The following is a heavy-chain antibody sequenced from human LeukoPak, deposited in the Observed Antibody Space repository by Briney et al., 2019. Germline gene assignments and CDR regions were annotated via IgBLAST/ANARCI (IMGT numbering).Heavy chain of an antibody. J-gene: IGHJ4*02. CDR1: GYTFTGYY. CDR3: ARDLTSAVAGFDY. Sequence: ASVKVSCKASGYTFTGYYMHWVRQAPGQGLEWMGWINPKSGGTNYAQKFQGRVTMTRDTYISTAYMELSRLRSDDTAVYYCARDLTSAVAGFDYWGQGTLVTVSS. D-gene: IGHD6-19*01. V-gene: IGHV1-2*02. CDR2: INPKSGGT.